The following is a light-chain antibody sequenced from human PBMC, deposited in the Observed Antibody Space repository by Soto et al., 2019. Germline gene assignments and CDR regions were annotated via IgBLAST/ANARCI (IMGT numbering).Light chain of an antibody. Sequence: DIQLTQSPSFLSASVGDRVTITCRASQGISSYLAWYQHTPGKAPKLLIYASSTLQSGVPSTFSGSGSGTEFTLTISSLQPEDFATYYCQHLNTFPVTFGQGTRLDI. CDR1: QGISSY. CDR2: ASS. J-gene: IGKJ5*01. V-gene: IGKV1-9*01. CDR3: QHLNTFPVT.